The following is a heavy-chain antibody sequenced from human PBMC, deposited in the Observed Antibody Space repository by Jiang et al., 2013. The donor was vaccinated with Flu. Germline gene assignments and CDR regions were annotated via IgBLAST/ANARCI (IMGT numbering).Heavy chain of an antibody. V-gene: IGHV6-1*01. CDR2: TYYRSQWNI. Sequence: QTLSLTCAISGDSVSSNNAAWNWIRQSPSRGLEWLGRTYYRSQWNIGYAVSVKSRIIINPDTSKNQVSLQLNSVTPEDTAVYYCASWFFESWGQGTLVTVSS. J-gene: IGHJ4*02. CDR1: GDSVSSNNAA. D-gene: IGHD3-10*01. CDR3: ASWFFES.